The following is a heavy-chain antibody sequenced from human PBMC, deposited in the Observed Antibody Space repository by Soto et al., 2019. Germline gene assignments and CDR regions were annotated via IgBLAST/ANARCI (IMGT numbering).Heavy chain of an antibody. CDR1: GGSFSGYY. J-gene: IGHJ4*02. V-gene: IGHV4-34*01. D-gene: IGHD2-8*01. CDR3: ARSPGVMVDY. Sequence: QVQLQQCGAGLLKPSETLSLTCAVYGGSFSGYYWSWIRQPPGKGLEWIGEINHSGSTNYNPSLKSRVTITVDTSKSQFSLKLSSVTAADTAVYYCARSPGVMVDYWGQGTMVTVFS. CDR2: INHSGST.